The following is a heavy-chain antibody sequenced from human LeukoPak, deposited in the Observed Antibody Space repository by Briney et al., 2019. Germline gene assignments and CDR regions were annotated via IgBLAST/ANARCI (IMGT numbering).Heavy chain of an antibody. D-gene: IGHD6-19*01. CDR3: AKDRGGSGWYFDY. Sequence: GGSLRLSCAASEFTFSTYAMSWVRQTPEKGLEWVSTISSSGSRTYYVDSVKGRFTVSRDNSNNTVYLQTNSLRAEDTAVYYCAKDRGGSGWYFDYWGQGTLVTVSS. V-gene: IGHV3-23*01. CDR1: EFTFSTYA. CDR2: ISSSGSRT. J-gene: IGHJ4*02.